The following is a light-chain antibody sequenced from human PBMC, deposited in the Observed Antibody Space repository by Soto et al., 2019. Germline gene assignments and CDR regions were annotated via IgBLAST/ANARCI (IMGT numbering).Light chain of an antibody. J-gene: IGLJ3*02. Sequence: QSALTQPASVSGSPGQSITISCTGTSSDVGGYNYVSWYQQTPGKAPKPMIYEVSNRPSGVSHRFSGSKSGNTASLTISGLQAEDEADYYCSSYTSISTWVFGGGSKLTVL. V-gene: IGLV2-14*01. CDR2: EVS. CDR1: SSDVGGYNY. CDR3: SSYTSISTWV.